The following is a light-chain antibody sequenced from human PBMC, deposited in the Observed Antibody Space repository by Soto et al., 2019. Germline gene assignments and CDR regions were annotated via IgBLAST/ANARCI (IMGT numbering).Light chain of an antibody. J-gene: IGLJ1*01. CDR1: SSDVVNDLL. CDR2: EGT. Sequence: QSALTQPASVSGSPGQSITISCTGTSSDVVNDLLVSWYQQQPGKAPKLMIYEGTKRPAGVSDRFSGSKSGNTASLTVSGLQADDEADYYCSSYAGSNNSGVFGSGTKLTVL. CDR3: SSYAGSNNSGV. V-gene: IGLV2-14*02.